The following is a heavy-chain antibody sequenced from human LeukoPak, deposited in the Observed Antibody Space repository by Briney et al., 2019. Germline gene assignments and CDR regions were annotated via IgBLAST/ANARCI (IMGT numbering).Heavy chain of an antibody. CDR3: AKVLPPWYSSRDDNYYMDV. Sequence: PGGSLRLSCAASGFTFSSYAMHWVRQAPGKGLEWVAVISYDGSNKYYADSVKGRFTISRDNSKNTLYLQMNSLRAEDTAVYYCAKVLPPWYSSRDDNYYMDVWGKGTTVTVSS. CDR1: GFTFSSYA. D-gene: IGHD6-13*01. CDR2: ISYDGSNK. V-gene: IGHV3-30*04. J-gene: IGHJ6*03.